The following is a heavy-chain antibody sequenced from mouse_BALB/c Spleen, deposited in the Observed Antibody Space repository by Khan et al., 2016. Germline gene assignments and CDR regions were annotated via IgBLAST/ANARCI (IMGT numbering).Heavy chain of an antibody. CDR2: ISYSGST. Sequence: EVQLQESGPGLVKPSQSLSLTCTVTGYSITSDYVWNWIRPLPGNKLGWVGYISYSGSTSYNPSLKSRISITRDTSKNPFFLQLNSVTTEVTATYNCARSIMANWGQGTTLTVSS. CDR3: ARSIMAN. V-gene: IGHV3-2*02. J-gene: IGHJ2*01. CDR1: GYSITSDYV.